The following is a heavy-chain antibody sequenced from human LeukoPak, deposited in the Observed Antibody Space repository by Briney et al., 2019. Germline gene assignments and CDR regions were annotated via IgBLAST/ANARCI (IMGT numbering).Heavy chain of an antibody. CDR3: ARGGGLYYFDY. V-gene: IGHV4-39*01. CDR1: GGSISSISYY. J-gene: IGHJ4*02. D-gene: IGHD4-23*01. Sequence: PSETLSLTCTVSGGSISSISYYWGWIRQPPGKGLEWIGGTYYGGNTYYNSSLKSRATISVHTSKNQFSLRLSSVTAAGTAVYYCARGGGLYYFDYWGQGTLVTVSS. CDR2: TYYGGNT.